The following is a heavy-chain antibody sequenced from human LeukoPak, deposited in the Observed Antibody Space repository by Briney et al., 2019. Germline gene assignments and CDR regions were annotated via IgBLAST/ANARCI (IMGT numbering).Heavy chain of an antibody. Sequence: PSETLSLTCTVSGGSISSYYWSWIRQPPGKGLEWIGYIYYSGTTNYNPSLKSRVTILVDTSKNQFSLKLSSVTAADTAVYYCARGVYIAAAQYGYWGQGTLVTVSS. CDR2: IYYSGTT. D-gene: IGHD6-13*01. V-gene: IGHV4-59*01. CDR3: ARGVYIAAAQYGY. CDR1: GGSISSYY. J-gene: IGHJ4*02.